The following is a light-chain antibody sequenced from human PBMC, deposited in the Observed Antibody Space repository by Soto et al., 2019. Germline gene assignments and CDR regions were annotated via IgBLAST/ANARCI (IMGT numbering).Light chain of an antibody. CDR3: HQYGISPPVT. CDR1: QSVSSSY. V-gene: IGKV3-20*01. Sequence: EIVLTQSPGTLSLSPGERATLSCRASQSVSSSYLAWYQQKPGQAPRLLIYGASSRATGILDRFSGSGSGTDFTLTISRLEPEDFAMYYCHQYGISPPVTFGQGTRLEIK. J-gene: IGKJ5*01. CDR2: GAS.